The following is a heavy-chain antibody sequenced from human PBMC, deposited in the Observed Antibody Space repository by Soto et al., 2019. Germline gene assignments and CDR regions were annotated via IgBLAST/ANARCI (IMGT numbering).Heavy chain of an antibody. CDR2: ISGSGGGT. CDR3: AKEEEGSGGSWLVY. V-gene: IGHV3-23*01. J-gene: IGHJ4*02. Sequence: EVQLLESGGGLVQPGGSLRLSCAASGFTFSSYAMSWVRQAPGKGLEWVSAISGSGGGTYYADSVMGRFTISRENSKNTLYLQMNSLRAEDTAEYYCAKEEEGSGGSWLVYWGQGTLVTVSS. D-gene: IGHD2-15*01. CDR1: GFTFSSYA.